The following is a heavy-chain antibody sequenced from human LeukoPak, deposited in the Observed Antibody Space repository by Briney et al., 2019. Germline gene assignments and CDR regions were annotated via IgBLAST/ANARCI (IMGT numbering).Heavy chain of an antibody. CDR3: ARGPPYGSRSDYFDY. D-gene: IGHD3-10*01. J-gene: IGHJ4*02. CDR2: ISAYNGNT. Sequence: GASVKVSCKASGYTFTGYYMHWVRQAPGQGLEWMGWISAYNGNTNYAQKLQGRVTMTTDTSTSTAYMELRSLRSDDTAVYYCARGPPYGSRSDYFDYWGQGTLVTVSS. V-gene: IGHV1-18*04. CDR1: GYTFTGYY.